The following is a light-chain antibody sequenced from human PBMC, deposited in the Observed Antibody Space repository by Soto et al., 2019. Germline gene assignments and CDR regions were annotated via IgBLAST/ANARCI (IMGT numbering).Light chain of an antibody. J-gene: IGLJ2*01. CDR1: TSNIGSNT. Sequence: QSVLTQPPSASGTPGQRVTMSCSGSTSNIGSNTVNWYQQLPGTAPKLLIYSNDQRPSGVPDRFSGSKSGTSASLAISGLQSEDAADYYCAAWDDSLNGGVFGGGTQLTVL. CDR2: SND. CDR3: AAWDDSLNGGV. V-gene: IGLV1-44*01.